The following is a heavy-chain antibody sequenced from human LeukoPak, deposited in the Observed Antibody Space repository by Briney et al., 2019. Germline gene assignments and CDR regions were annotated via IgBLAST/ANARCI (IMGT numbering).Heavy chain of an antibody. CDR2: IIPIFGTA. J-gene: IGHJ4*02. CDR3: ATVRVVGATPVY. CDR1: GGTFSSYA. D-gene: IGHD1-26*01. Sequence: SVKVSCKASGGTFSSYAISWVRQAPGQGLEWMGGIIPIFGTANYAQKFQGRVTITADESTSTAYMELSSLRSEDTAVYYCATVRVVGATPVYWGQGTLVTVSS. V-gene: IGHV1-69*01.